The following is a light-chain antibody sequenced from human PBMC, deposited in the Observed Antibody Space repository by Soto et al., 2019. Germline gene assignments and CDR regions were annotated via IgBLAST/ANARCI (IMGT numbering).Light chain of an antibody. V-gene: IGKV3-20*01. J-gene: IGKJ4*01. CDR2: DAS. CDR1: QSVSSN. CDR3: QQFSSYPLN. Sequence: EIVMTQSPATLSVSPGERATLSCRASQSVSSNLAWYQQKPGQAPRLLIYDASSRATGIPDRFSGGGSGTDFTLTISRLEPEDFAVYYCQQFSSYPLNFGGGTKVDIK.